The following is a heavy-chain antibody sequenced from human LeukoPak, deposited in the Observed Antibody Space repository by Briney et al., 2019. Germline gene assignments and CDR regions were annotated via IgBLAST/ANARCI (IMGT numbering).Heavy chain of an antibody. CDR3: ARDGLAVAGTPFDY. CDR2: ISAGNGNT. V-gene: IGHV1-3*01. Sequence: ASVKVSCKASGYTFTSYAMHWVRQAPGQRLEWMGWISAGNGNTKYSQKFQGRVTITRDTSASTAYMELSSLRSEDTAVYYCARDGLAVAGTPFDYWGQGTLVTVSS. CDR1: GYTFTSYA. J-gene: IGHJ4*02. D-gene: IGHD6-19*01.